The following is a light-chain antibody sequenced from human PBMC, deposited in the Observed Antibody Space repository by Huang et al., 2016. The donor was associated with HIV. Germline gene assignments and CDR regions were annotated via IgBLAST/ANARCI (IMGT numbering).Light chain of an antibody. J-gene: IGKJ3*01. CDR2: DAS. CDR1: QSVSTY. V-gene: IGKV3-11*01. CDR3: QQRSNWFT. Sequence: EIVLTQSPATLSLSPGERATLSCRASQSVSTYLAWYQHKPGRAPRLLLYDASTRATGIPARFSGSGSGTDFTLTISSLEPEDFAVYYCQQRSNWFTFGPGTKVDFK.